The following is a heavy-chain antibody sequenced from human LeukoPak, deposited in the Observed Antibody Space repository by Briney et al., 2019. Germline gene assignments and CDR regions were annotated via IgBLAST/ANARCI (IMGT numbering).Heavy chain of an antibody. CDR2: IYHSGST. D-gene: IGHD3-22*01. CDR1: GYSISSGYY. Sequence: SETLSLTCTVSGYSISSGYYWGWIRQPPGKGLEWIGSIYHSGSTYYNPSLKSRVTISVDTSKNQFSLKLSSVTAADTAVYYCARVPDYYDSSGYYYVDYWGQGTLVTVSS. CDR3: ARVPDYYDSSGYYYVDY. V-gene: IGHV4-38-2*02. J-gene: IGHJ4*02.